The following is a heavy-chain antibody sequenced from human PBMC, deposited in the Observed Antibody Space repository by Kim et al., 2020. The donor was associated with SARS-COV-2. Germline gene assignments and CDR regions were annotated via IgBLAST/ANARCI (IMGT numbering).Heavy chain of an antibody. J-gene: IGHJ4*02. CDR1: GYTFTSYG. V-gene: IGHV1-18*01. D-gene: IGHD3-10*01. Sequence: ASVKVSCKASGYTFTSYGINWVRQAPGQGLEWMGGISTYNGNTNYAQNLQGRVTMTTDTSTSTVYMDLRSLTSDDTAVYYCARAAITMVGGVVVTDFDYWGQGTLITVSS. CDR2: ISTYNGNT. CDR3: ARAAITMVGGVVVTDFDY.